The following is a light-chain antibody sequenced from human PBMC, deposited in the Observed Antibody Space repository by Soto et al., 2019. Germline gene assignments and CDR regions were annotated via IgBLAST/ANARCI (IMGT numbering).Light chain of an antibody. CDR3: QQLNSFPLT. V-gene: IGKV1-9*01. Sequence: DIQLTQSPSFLSASVGDRVTITCRASQGIRIYLAWYQQKPGKAPKVLIYGASTLQSGVPPRFSGSGSGTEFTLTISSLQPEDFATYYCQQLNSFPLTFGGGTKVEIK. J-gene: IGKJ4*01. CDR2: GAS. CDR1: QGIRIY.